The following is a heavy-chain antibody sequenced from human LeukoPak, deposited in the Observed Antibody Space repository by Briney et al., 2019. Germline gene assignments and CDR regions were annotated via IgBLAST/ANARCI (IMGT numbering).Heavy chain of an antibody. CDR2: ISYDGSNK. D-gene: IGHD3-10*01. CDR3: ARSWFGVPYYFDY. J-gene: IGHJ4*02. CDR1: GFTFSSYA. Sequence: HPGRSLRLSCAASGFTFSSYAMHWVRQAPGKGLEWVAVISYDGSNKYYADSVKGRFTISRDNSKNTLYLQMNSLRAEDTAVYYCARSWFGVPYYFDYWGQGTLVTVSS. V-gene: IGHV3-30*04.